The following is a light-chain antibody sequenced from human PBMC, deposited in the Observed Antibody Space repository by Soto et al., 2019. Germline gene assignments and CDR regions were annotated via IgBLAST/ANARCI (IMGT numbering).Light chain of an antibody. CDR1: QSISTN. CDR2: GAS. Sequence: ILMPQSPATLSVSTGERATLSCRASQSISTNLAWYHQKPGQAPRLLIYGASTRATGIPARFSGSGSGTEFTLTISSLQSEDFAVYYCQQYYDWPITFGQGTRLAIK. J-gene: IGKJ5*01. CDR3: QQYYDWPIT. V-gene: IGKV3-15*01.